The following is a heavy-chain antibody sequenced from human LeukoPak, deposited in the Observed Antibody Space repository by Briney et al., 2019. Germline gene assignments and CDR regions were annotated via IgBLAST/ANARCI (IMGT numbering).Heavy chain of an antibody. V-gene: IGHV3-48*03. CDR2: ISSSGSTI. CDR1: GFTLSSYE. Sequence: PGGSLRLSCAASGFTLSSYEMNWVRQAPGKGLEWVSYISSSGSTIYYADSVKGRFTISSDNAKNSLYLQMNSLRAEDTAVYYCARDLNMVRGVILGNYYYYYGMDVWGKGTTVTVSS. D-gene: IGHD3-10*01. CDR3: ARDLNMVRGVILGNYYYYYGMDV. J-gene: IGHJ6*04.